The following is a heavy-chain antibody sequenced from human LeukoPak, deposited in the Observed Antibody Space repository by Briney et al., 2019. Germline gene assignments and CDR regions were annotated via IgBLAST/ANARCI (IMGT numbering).Heavy chain of an antibody. D-gene: IGHD2-2*01. V-gene: IGHV4-59*01. CDR3: ARGFGNFCSSTSCYGGPYYYGMDV. CDR2: IYYSGST. CDR1: GGSISSYY. J-gene: IGHJ6*02. Sequence: KSSETLSLTCTVSGGSISSYYWSWIRQPPGKGLERIGYIYYSGSTNYNPSLKSRVTISVDTSKNQFSLKLSSVTAADTAVYYCARGFGNFCSSTSCYGGPYYYGMDVWGQGTTVTVSS.